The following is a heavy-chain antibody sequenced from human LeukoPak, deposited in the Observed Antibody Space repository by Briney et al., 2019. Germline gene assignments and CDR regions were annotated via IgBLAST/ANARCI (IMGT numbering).Heavy chain of an antibody. J-gene: IGHJ6*03. CDR1: GYTFTSYD. CDR2: MNPNSGNT. CDR3: ASGSYYYYYMDV. Sequence: ASVKVSCKASGYTFTSYDINWVRQATGQGLEWMGWMNPNSGNTGYAQKFQGRVTMTEDTSTDTAYMELSSLRSEDTAVYYCASGSYYYYYMDVWGKGTTVTISS. V-gene: IGHV1-8*01.